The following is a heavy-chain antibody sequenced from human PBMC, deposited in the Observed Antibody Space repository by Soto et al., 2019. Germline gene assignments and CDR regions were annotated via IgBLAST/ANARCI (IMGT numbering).Heavy chain of an antibody. V-gene: IGHV4-31*03. CDR1: GGSISTVGHY. D-gene: IGHD1-1*01. J-gene: IGHJ4*02. CDR3: ARATGTLRSRNCDY. Sequence: PSETLSLTCSVSGGSISTVGHYWTWIRQPPGKGLEWIGSIHHTGSTYYSKSLRSRLTMSVDTSKSQFSLRLSSVTAAGTAVYYCARATGTLRSRNCDYWGQGSLVTVSS. CDR2: IHHTGST.